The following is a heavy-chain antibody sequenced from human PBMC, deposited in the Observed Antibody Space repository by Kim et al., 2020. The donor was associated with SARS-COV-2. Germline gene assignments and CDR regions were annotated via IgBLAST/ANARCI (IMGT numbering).Heavy chain of an antibody. D-gene: IGHD3-10*01. CDR3: ARDRRGGGSPHLDY. Sequence: SETLSLTCTVSGGSISSGGYYWSGIRQHPGKGLEWIGYIYYSGSTYYNPSLKSRVTISVDTSKNQFSLKLSSVTAADTAVYYCARDRRGGGSPHLDYWGQGTLVTVSS. J-gene: IGHJ4*02. CDR2: IYYSGST. CDR1: GGSISSGGYY. V-gene: IGHV4-31*03.